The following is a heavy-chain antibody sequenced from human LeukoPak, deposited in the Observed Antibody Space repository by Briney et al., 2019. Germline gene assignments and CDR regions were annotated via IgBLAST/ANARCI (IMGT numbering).Heavy chain of an antibody. D-gene: IGHD2-2*01. J-gene: IGHJ4*02. Sequence: KTSETLSLTCTVSGGSISSSSYYWGWIRQPPGKGLEWIGSIYYSGSTYYNPSLKSRVTISVDTSKNQFSLKLSSVTAADTAVYYCARGKSRRLTSHALDYWGQGTLVTVSS. CDR1: GGSISSSSYY. CDR2: IYYSGST. CDR3: ARGKSRRLTSHALDY. V-gene: IGHV4-39*01.